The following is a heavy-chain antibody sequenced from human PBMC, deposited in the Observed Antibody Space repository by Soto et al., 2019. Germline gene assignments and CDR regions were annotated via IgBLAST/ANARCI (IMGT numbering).Heavy chain of an antibody. CDR3: ARDARGVIHY. J-gene: IGHJ4*02. CDR1: GGSISSYY. V-gene: IGHV4-59*01. CDR2: IYYSGST. Sequence: PSETLSLTCTVSGGSISSYYWSWIRQPPGKGLEWIGYIYYSGSTNYNPSLKSRVTISVDTSKNQFSLKLSSVTAADTAVYYCARDARGVIHYWGQGTLVTVSS. D-gene: IGHD3-10*01.